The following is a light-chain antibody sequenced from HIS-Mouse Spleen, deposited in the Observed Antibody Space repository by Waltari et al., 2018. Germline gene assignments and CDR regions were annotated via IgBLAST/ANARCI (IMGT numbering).Light chain of an antibody. J-gene: IGLJ3*02. CDR3: NSRDSSGNHLV. V-gene: IGLV3-19*01. CDR2: GKN. CDR1: SLRSYY. Sequence: SSELTQDPAVSVALGQTVRITCQGDSLRSYYASWYQQKPGQAPVLVIYGKNNQPSGIPDRISGSSSGNKASLTITGAQAEDEADYYCNSRDSSGNHLVFGGGTKLTVL.